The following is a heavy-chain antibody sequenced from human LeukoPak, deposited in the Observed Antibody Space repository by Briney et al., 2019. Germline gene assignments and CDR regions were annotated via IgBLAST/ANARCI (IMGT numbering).Heavy chain of an antibody. CDR3: ARGEPLYLSSSPGDY. J-gene: IGHJ4*02. CDR2: INPNSGGT. Sequence: ASVKVSCKASGYTFTGYYMHWVRLAPGQGLEWMGWINPNSGGTNYAQKFQGRVTMTRDTSISTAYMELSRLRSDDTAVYYCARGEPLYLSSSPGDYWGQGTLVTVSS. D-gene: IGHD6-6*01. CDR1: GYTFTGYY. V-gene: IGHV1-2*02.